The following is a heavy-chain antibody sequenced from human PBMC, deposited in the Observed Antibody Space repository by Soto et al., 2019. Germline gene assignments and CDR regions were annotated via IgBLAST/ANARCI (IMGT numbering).Heavy chain of an antibody. CDR2: IYYSGST. D-gene: IGHD5-12*01. J-gene: IGHJ4*02. CDR1: GGSISSSSYY. V-gene: IGHV4-39*01. CDR3: ARHNTDSGGSDY. Sequence: SETLSLTCTVSGGSISSSSYYWGWIRQPPGKGLEWIGSIYYSGSTYYNPSLKSRVTISVDTSKNQFSLKLSSVTAADTAVYYCARHNTDSGGSDYWGQGTLVTVSS.